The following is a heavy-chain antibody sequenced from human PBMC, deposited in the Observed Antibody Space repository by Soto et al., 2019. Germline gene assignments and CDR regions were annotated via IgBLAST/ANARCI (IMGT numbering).Heavy chain of an antibody. V-gene: IGHV4-39*01. Sequence: LSLTCSVSGDFITTNGYYWGWIRRPPGKGLQWIGNVYCTGSTFSHPSLTSPVFISLDTSKNEFSLRLTSVTAADTAVYYCARSHYTCRVLIEYWGPGTLVTVSS. CDR2: VYCTGST. J-gene: IGHJ4*02. CDR1: GDFITTNGYY. D-gene: IGHD3-10*01. CDR3: ARSHYTCRVLIEY.